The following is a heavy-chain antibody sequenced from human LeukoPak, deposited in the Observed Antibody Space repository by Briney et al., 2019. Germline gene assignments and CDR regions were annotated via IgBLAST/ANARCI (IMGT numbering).Heavy chain of an antibody. CDR3: ARNNYYDSSGSLDY. D-gene: IGHD3-22*01. V-gene: IGHV3-53*01. CDR1: GFTVSSNY. Sequence: GGSLRLSCAASGFTVSSNYMSWVRQAPGKGLEWVSVIYSGGSTYYADSVKGRFTISRDNSKNTLYLQMNGLRAEDAAVYYCARNNYYDSSGSLDYWGQGTLVTVSS. J-gene: IGHJ4*02. CDR2: IYSGGST.